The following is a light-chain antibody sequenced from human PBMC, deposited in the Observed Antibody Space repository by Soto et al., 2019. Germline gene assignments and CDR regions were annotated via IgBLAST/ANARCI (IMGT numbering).Light chain of an antibody. CDR3: QSYDSSNLWV. J-gene: IGLJ3*02. V-gene: IGLV6-57*01. CDR2: ENN. Sequence: NFMLTQPHSVSASPGKTVTISCTRSSGNIATNYVQWYQQRPGSSPTTMIYENNQRPSGVPDRFSGSIDSSSNSASLTISGLKTEDEADYYCQSYDSSNLWVFGGGTQLTVL. CDR1: SGNIATNY.